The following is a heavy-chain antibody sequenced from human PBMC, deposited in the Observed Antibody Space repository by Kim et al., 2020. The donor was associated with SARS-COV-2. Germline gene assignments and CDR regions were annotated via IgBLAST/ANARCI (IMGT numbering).Heavy chain of an antibody. Sequence: YYSPSLMSRVTISIDTSENRFSLKLTSVTAADTAVYYCARGTQTGTTSLTFWGQGTLVTVSS. D-gene: IGHD1-7*01. V-gene: IGHV4-39*01. J-gene: IGHJ4*02. CDR3: ARGTQTGTTSLTF.